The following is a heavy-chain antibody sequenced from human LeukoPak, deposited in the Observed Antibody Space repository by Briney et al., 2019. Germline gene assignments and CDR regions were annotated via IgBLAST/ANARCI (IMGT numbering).Heavy chain of an antibody. CDR3: ARVAKGGLKGSYYYYYMDV. D-gene: IGHD3-10*01. CDR1: GGSISSGSYY. CDR2: IYTSGST. J-gene: IGHJ6*03. Sequence: SQTLSLTCTVSGGSISSGSYYWSWIRQPAGKGLEWIGRIYTSGSTNYNPSLKSRVTISVDTSKNQFSLKLSSVTAADTAVYYCARVAKGGLKGSYYYYYMDVWGKGTTVTVSS. V-gene: IGHV4-61*02.